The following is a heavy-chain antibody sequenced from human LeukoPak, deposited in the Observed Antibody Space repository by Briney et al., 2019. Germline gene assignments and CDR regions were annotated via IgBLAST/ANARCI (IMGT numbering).Heavy chain of an antibody. D-gene: IGHD6-6*01. CDR1: GYTFTSYY. CDR3: ASGYSSSSGSYYMDV. CDR2: INPSGGST. Sequence: ASVKVSCKASGYTFTSYYMHWVRQAPGQGLEWMGLINPSGGSTSYAQKFQGRVTMTRDTSTSTVYMELSSLRSEDTAVYYCASGYSSSSGSYYMDVWGKGTTVTVSS. J-gene: IGHJ6*03. V-gene: IGHV1-46*01.